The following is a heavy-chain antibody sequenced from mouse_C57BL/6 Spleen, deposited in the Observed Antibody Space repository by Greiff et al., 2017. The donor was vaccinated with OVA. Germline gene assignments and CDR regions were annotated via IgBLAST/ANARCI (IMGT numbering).Heavy chain of an antibody. V-gene: IGHV1-52*01. Sequence: QVQLKQPGAELVRPGSSVKLSCKASGYTFTSYWMHWVKQRPIQGLEWIGNIDPSDSETHYNQKFKDKATLTVDKSSSTAYMQLSSLTSEDSAVYYCARSPYGNYPYYFDYWGQGTTLTVSS. CDR1: GYTFTSYW. CDR3: ARSPYGNYPYYFDY. CDR2: IDPSDSET. D-gene: IGHD2-1*01. J-gene: IGHJ2*01.